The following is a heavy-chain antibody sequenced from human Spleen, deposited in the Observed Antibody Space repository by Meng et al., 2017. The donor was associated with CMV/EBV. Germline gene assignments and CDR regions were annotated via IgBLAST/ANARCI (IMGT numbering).Heavy chain of an antibody. CDR2: INPNSGGT. CDR3: ARGGKLDI. CDR1: GYTFTGYY. Sequence: ASVKVSCKASGYTFTGYYMHWVRQAPGQGLEWMGWINPNSGGTNYAQKFQGRVTMTSDTSITTAFLELTRLRSDETAVYYCARGGKLDIWGQGTMVTVSS. J-gene: IGHJ3*02. V-gene: IGHV1-2*02.